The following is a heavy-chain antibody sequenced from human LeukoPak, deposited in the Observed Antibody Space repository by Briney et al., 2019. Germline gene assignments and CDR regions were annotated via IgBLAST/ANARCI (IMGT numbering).Heavy chain of an antibody. D-gene: IGHD4-11*01. V-gene: IGHV3-74*01. J-gene: IGHJ6*04. CDR2: INNDGKLV. CDR3: VRGLGDV. Sequence: QPGGSLRLSCSAYGFIFRNFWMHWVRQAPGKGPVWVSRINNDGKLVTYADSVKGRFTISRDSAKDTVFLQMNSLRVEDTALYYCVRGLGDVWGKGTLVTVSS. CDR1: GFIFRNFW.